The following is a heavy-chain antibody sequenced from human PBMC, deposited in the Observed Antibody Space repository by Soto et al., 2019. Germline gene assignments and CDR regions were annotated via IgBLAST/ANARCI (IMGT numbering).Heavy chain of an antibody. CDR2: ISYDGSNT. CDR3: GRCSSTSCHLGSDY. J-gene: IGHJ4*02. Sequence: GGSLRLSWAASGFTFSIYAMNWVRQAPGKGLQWVALISYDGSNTYYADSVKGRFTISRDSSKNTLYLQMNSLRDADTAVYYCGRCSSTSCHLGSDYWGQGTLVTVSS. V-gene: IGHV3-30-3*01. CDR1: GFTFSIYA. D-gene: IGHD2-2*01.